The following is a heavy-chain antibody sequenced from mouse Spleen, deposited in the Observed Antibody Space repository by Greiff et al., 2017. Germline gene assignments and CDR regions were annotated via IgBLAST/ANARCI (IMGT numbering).Heavy chain of an antibody. CDR2: INPNNGGT. Sequence: EVQLQQSGPELVKPGASVKMSCKASGYTFTDYNMHWVKQSHGKSLEWIGYINPNNGGTSYNQKFKGKATLTVNKSSSTAYMELRSLTSEDSAVYYCARDYYGSSYGDYWGQGTTLTVSS. CDR1: GYTFTDYN. V-gene: IGHV1-22*01. J-gene: IGHJ2*01. D-gene: IGHD1-1*01. CDR3: ARDYYGSSYGDY.